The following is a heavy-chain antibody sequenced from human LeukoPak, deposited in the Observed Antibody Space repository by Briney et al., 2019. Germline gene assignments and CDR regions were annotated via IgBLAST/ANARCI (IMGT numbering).Heavy chain of an antibody. J-gene: IGHJ3*02. CDR2: ISSSDTAI. CDR1: GFTFNSYS. D-gene: IGHD6-19*01. V-gene: IGHV3-48*01. Sequence: GGSLRLSCAASGFTFNSYSMSWVRQAPGKGLEWVSYISSSDTAIYYADSVKGRFTISRDNAKNSLYLQMNSLRAEDTAVYYCARERTGGGWYGAFDIWGQGTMVTVSS. CDR3: ARERTGGGWYGAFDI.